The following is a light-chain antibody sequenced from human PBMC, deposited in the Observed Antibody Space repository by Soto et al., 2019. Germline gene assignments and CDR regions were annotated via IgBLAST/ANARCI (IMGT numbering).Light chain of an antibody. CDR1: QNVRNW. CDR2: KAS. J-gene: IGKJ2*01. V-gene: IGKV1-5*03. Sequence: DVEMTQSPSTLPTSIGDRVTINCRASQNVRNWLAWYQQKPGKAPKLLIYKASRLESGVPSRFSASGSGTDFTLTINGLLSDDFATYFCQQYSKESTFGQGTKLEIK. CDR3: QQYSKEST.